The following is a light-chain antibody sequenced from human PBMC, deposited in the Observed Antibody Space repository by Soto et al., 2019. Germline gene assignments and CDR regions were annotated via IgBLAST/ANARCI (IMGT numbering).Light chain of an antibody. CDR2: EVV. CDR1: KSDIGVYDF. J-gene: IGLJ1*01. Sequence: QSLLTQPPSASGSPGQSVTISCTGTKSDIGVYDFVSWYQHYPGKAPRLIIYEVVQRPSGVPDRFSGSKSGNTASLTVSGLQAADEADYFCKSYAGSKAYVVGSGTKVTV. CDR3: KSYAGSKAYV. V-gene: IGLV2-8*01.